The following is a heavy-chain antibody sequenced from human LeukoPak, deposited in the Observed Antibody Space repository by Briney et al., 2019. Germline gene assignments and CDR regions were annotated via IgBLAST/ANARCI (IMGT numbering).Heavy chain of an antibody. V-gene: IGHV4-34*01. CDR1: GGSFSGYY. D-gene: IGHD3-22*01. CDR3: ARRRYDSSGYYSRSPGRYFDY. J-gene: IGHJ4*02. CDR2: INHSGST. Sequence: PSEALSLTCAVYGGSFSGYYWSWIRQPPGKGLEWIGEINHSGSTNYNPSLKSRVTISVDTSKNQFSLKLSSVTAADTAVYYCARRRYDSSGYYSRSPGRYFDYWGQGTLVTVSS.